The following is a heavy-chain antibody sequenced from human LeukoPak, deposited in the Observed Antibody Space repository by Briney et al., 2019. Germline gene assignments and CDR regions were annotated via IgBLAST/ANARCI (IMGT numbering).Heavy chain of an antibody. V-gene: IGHV4-38-2*02. CDR3: ARLQQLVRWFDP. J-gene: IGHJ5*02. CDR1: GYSISSGYY. D-gene: IGHD6-6*01. CDR2: IYHSGST. Sequence: SETLSLTCTVSGYSISSGYYWGWIRQPPGKGLEWIGSIYHSGSTYYNPSLKSRVTISVDTSKNQFSLKLSSVTAADTAVYYYARLQQLVRWFDPWGQGTLVTVSS.